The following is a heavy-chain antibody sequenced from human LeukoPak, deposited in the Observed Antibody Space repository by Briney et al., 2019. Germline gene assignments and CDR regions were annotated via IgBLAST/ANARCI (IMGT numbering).Heavy chain of an antibody. J-gene: IGHJ4*02. V-gene: IGHV3-21*01. D-gene: IGHD2-2*01. CDR1: GFSFSSYS. CDR2: ICRDSNDI. CDR3: ARDLPAAVD. Sequence: GGSLRLSCEASGFSFSSYSMSWVRQAPGKGLEWGSFICRDSNDIYHADSVKGRFTISRDNAKNSLYLQMNSLRAEDTAVYYCARDLPAAVDWGQGTQVTVSS.